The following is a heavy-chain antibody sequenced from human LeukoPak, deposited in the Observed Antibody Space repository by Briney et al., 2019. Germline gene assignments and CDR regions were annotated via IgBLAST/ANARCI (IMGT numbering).Heavy chain of an antibody. Sequence: GGSLRLSCAASGFTSSSYWMHWVRQVPGKGLVWVSRISGDGTARNYADSVKGRFTISRDDAKNTVDLQMNSLRGEDTAVYYCARYCGGDCYGMDVWGQGTTVTVSS. V-gene: IGHV3-74*01. CDR2: ISGDGTAR. D-gene: IGHD2-21*01. CDR3: ARYCGGDCYGMDV. J-gene: IGHJ6*02. CDR1: GFTSSSYW.